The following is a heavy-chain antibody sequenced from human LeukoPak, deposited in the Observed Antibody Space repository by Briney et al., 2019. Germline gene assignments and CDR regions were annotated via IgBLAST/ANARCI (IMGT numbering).Heavy chain of an antibody. J-gene: IGHJ2*01. V-gene: IGHV4-34*01. D-gene: IGHD3-10*01. CDR2: VNHSGST. CDR3: ARPMVRGVPHKYWYFDL. CDR1: GGSFSGYY. Sequence: ASETLSLTCAVYGGSFSGYYWTWIRQPPGKGLEWIGEVNHSGSTNYKPSLKSRVTISVDTSKSQFSLKLSSVTAADTAVYYCARPMVRGVPHKYWYFDLWGRGTLVTVSS.